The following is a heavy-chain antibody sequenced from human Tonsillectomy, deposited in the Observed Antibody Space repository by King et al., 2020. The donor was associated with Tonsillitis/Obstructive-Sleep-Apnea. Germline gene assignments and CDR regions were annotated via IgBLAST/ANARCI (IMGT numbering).Heavy chain of an antibody. D-gene: IGHD6-6*01. CDR1: GYTFTSYY. J-gene: IGHJ4*02. CDR3: ARDGSVATRPLDY. V-gene: IGHV1-46*01. CDR2: INPSGGST. Sequence: QLVQSGAEVKKPGASVKVSCKASGYTFTSYYIHWVRQAPGQGLEWMGIINPSGGSTSYAQKFQGRVTMTRDMSTSTVYMERSSLRSEETAVYYCARDGSVATRPLDYWGQGTLVTVSS.